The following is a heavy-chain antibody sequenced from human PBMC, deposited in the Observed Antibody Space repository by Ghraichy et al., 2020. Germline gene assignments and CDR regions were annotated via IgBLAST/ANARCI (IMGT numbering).Heavy chain of an antibody. J-gene: IGHJ4*02. Sequence: GGSLRLSCAASGFVFRTFGMYWVRQAPGKGLEWVAFIEFDGHITYYSDSVRGRFTVSRDNSMTTLYLQMDSLTTADTAVYFCAKPLVDTAPRHFDSWGQGTLVTVAS. CDR1: GFVFRTFG. CDR2: IEFDGHIT. V-gene: IGHV3-30*02. CDR3: AKPLVDTAPRHFDS. D-gene: IGHD5-18*01.